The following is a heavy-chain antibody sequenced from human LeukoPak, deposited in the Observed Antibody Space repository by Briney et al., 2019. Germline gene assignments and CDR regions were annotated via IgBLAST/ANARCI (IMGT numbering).Heavy chain of an antibody. CDR3: ARDSGSSWYYFDY. V-gene: IGHV3-9*01. J-gene: IGHJ4*02. Sequence: PGGSLRLSCAASGFTFDDYAMHWVRQAPGKGLEWVSGISWNSGSIGYADSVKGRFTISRDNAKNSLYLQMNSLRAEDTAVYYCARDSGSSWYYFDYWGQGTLVTVSS. CDR1: GFTFDDYA. CDR2: ISWNSGSI. D-gene: IGHD6-13*01.